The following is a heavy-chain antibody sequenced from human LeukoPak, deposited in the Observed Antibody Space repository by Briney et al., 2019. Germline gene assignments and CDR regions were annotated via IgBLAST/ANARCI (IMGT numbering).Heavy chain of an antibody. CDR1: GFTFSRYG. J-gene: IGHJ4*02. CDR2: ISYDGSNK. V-gene: IGHV3-30*19. D-gene: IGHD5-24*01. CDR3: ARSGDGYNDDY. Sequence: GGSLRLSCAASGFTFSRYGMHWVRQAPGKGLEWVAVISYDGSNKYYADSVKGRFTISRDNSKNTLYLQMNSLRAEDTAVYYCARSGDGYNDDYWGQGTLVTVSS.